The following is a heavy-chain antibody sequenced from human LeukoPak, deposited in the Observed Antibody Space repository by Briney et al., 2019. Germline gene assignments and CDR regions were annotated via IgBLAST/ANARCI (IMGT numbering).Heavy chain of an antibody. CDR2: ISSSGSTI. CDR1: RLNFSNCE. V-gene: IGHV3-48*03. Sequence: PGGSLRLSCAASRLNFSNCEMECRPQPPAKRLKWVSYISSSGSTIYYADSVKGRFTISRDNAKNSLYLQVNSLRDEDTAVYYCARGRSGYYNDYWGQGTLVTVSS. D-gene: IGHD3-3*01. CDR3: ARGRSGYYNDY. J-gene: IGHJ4*02.